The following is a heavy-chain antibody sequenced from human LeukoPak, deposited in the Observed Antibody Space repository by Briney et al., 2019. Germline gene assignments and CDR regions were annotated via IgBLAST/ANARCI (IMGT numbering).Heavy chain of an antibody. CDR1: GGSISSYY. CDR2: IYYSGST. CDR3: ARVDTAMASYYYYYMDV. Sequence: PSKTLSLTCTVSGGSISSYYWSWIPQPPGKGLEWIGYIYYSGSTNYNPSLKSRVTISVDTSKNQFSLKLSSVTAADTAVYYCARVDTAMASYYYYYMDVWGKGTTVTVSS. D-gene: IGHD5-18*01. V-gene: IGHV4-59*01. J-gene: IGHJ6*03.